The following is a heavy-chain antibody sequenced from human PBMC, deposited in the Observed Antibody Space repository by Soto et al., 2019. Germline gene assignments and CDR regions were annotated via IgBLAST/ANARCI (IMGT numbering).Heavy chain of an antibody. V-gene: IGHV1-69*02. J-gene: IGHJ4*02. CDR1: GGTFSTYT. D-gene: IGHD2-15*01. Sequence: QVQLVQSGAEVTKHGSSVKVSCKASGGTFSTYTISWVRQAPGQGLEWMGRIIPILGIANYAQKFQGRVTITADKSTSTDYMELSSLRSDDTAVYYCASRSTVVVAATEAFDYGGQGTLVTVSS. CDR2: IIPILGIA. CDR3: ASRSTVVVAATEAFDY.